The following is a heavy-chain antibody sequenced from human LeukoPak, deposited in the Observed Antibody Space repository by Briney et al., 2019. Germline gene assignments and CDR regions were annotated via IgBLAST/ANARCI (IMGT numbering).Heavy chain of an antibody. J-gene: IGHJ4*02. CDR1: GGSFSGYY. Sequence: SETLSLTCAVYGGSFSGYYWSWIRQPPGKGLEWIGEINHSGSTNYNPSLKSRVTISVDTSKNQFSLKLSSVTAADTAVYYCAGLSIAVFDYWGQGTLVTVSS. V-gene: IGHV4-34*01. CDR2: INHSGST. D-gene: IGHD6-6*01. CDR3: AGLSIAVFDY.